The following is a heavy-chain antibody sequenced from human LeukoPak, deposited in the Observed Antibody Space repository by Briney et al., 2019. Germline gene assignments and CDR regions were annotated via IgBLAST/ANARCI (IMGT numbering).Heavy chain of an antibody. CDR2: IYYSGST. CDR3: ARTSYSYPLDY. D-gene: IGHD3-16*02. V-gene: IGHV4-59*01. Sequence: SETLSLTCTVSGGSISSYYWSWIRQPPGKGLEWIGYIYYSGSTNYNPSLESRVTISVDTSKNQFSLKLSSVTAADTAVYYCARTSYSYPLDYWGQGTLVTVSS. J-gene: IGHJ4*02. CDR1: GGSISSYY.